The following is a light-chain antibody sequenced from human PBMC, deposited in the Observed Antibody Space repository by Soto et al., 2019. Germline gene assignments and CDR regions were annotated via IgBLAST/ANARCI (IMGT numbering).Light chain of an antibody. CDR3: QQRSYLVT. Sequence: EIVLTQSPATLSLPPGERATLSCRASQSVGNYLAWYQRKPGQAPRLLIYEASNRATGIPARFSGSGSGTDFTLTISCLEPEDFAVYYCQQRSYLVTFGGGTAVEIK. V-gene: IGKV3-11*01. J-gene: IGKJ4*01. CDR2: EAS. CDR1: QSVGNY.